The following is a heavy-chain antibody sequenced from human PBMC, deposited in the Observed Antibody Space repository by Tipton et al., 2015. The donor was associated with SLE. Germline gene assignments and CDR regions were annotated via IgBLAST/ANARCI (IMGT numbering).Heavy chain of an antibody. CDR2: ISYTGST. CDR3: EGAATGTTYSLDV. J-gene: IGHJ6*03. Sequence: LRLSCAASGFTFSDYYMTWIRQPPGKGLEFIGSISYTGSTYYNLSLKSRVTISVDKSKNQFSLKLSSVTAADTAVYYCEGAATGTTYSLDVWGKGTTVVVSS. CDR1: GFTFSDYY. D-gene: IGHD4-17*01. V-gene: IGHV4-38-2*01.